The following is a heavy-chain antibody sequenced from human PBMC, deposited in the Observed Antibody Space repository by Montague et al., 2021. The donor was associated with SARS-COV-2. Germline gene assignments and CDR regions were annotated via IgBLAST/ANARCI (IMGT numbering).Heavy chain of an antibody. Sequence: SETLSLTCAVHGGSFSTYSWNWIRQPPGKGLEWIGEIHHGGNTNYNPSLKSRVTISADTSKNQFSLELTSVAAADTAVYYCARLGDGVVPSPILGVGPYYSYYYMDVWGKGTTVTVSS. V-gene: IGHV4-34*01. CDR3: ARLGDGVVPSPILGVGPYYSYYYMDV. J-gene: IGHJ6*03. CDR1: GGSFSTYS. CDR2: IHHGGNT. D-gene: IGHD3-10*01.